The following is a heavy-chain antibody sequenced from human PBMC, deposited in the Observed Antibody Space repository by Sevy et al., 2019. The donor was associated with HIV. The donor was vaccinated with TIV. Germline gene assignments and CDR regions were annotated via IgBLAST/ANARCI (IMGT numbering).Heavy chain of an antibody. V-gene: IGHV4-38-2*01. Sequence: SETLSPTCDVSSYSFISGYYWGWIRQPPGKGLEWIGSFYHSGSTYYNPSLKSRVSISVDTSKNHFSLKLSSVTAADTAVYYCASAIVGAFDAFDIWGQGIMVTVSS. J-gene: IGHJ3*02. CDR3: ASAIVGAFDAFDI. CDR1: SYSFISGYY. D-gene: IGHD1-26*01. CDR2: FYHSGST.